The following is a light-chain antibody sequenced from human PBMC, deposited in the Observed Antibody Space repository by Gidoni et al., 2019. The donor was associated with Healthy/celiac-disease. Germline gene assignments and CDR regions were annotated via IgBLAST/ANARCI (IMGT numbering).Light chain of an antibody. J-gene: IGLJ1*01. Sequence: QSALTQPPSASGSPGKSVTISCTGTSSDVGGYNYVSWYQPHPGKAPKLMIYEVSKRPSGVPDRFSGSKSGNTASLTVAGLQAEDEADYYCSSYAGSNNFVFGTGTKVTVL. CDR3: SSYAGSNNFV. CDR1: SSDVGGYNY. CDR2: EVS. V-gene: IGLV2-8*01.